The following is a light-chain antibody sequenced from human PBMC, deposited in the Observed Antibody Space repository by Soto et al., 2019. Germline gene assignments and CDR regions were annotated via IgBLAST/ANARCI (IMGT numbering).Light chain of an antibody. CDR2: EVS. CDR3: CSYAGSTSWV. CDR1: SSDVGSYNL. V-gene: IGLV2-23*02. Sequence: QSVLTQPASVSGSPGQSITMSCTGTSSDVGSYNLVSWYQQHPGKAPKLMISEVSKRPSGVSNRFSGSKSGNTASLTISGLQAEDEADYYCCSYAGSTSWVFGGGTKLTLL. J-gene: IGLJ3*02.